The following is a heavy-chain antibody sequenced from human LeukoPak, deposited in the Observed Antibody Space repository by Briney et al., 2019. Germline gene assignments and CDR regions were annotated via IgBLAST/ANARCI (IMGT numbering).Heavy chain of an antibody. CDR2: IYYSGST. V-gene: IGHV4-59*12. CDR1: GGSISSYY. CDR3: ARVRVAFDI. Sequence: SETLSLTCTVSGGSISSYYWSWIRQPPGKGLEWIGYIYYSGSTNYNPSLKSRVTISVDTSKNQFSLRLSSVTAADTAVYYCARVRVAFDIWGQGTMVTVSS. J-gene: IGHJ3*02.